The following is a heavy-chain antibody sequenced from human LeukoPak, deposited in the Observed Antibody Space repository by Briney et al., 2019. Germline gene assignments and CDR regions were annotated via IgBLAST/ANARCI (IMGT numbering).Heavy chain of an antibody. CDR2: ISAYNGNT. CDR1: GYTFTSYG. V-gene: IGHV1-18*01. Sequence: GASVKVSCKASGYTFTSYGISWARQAPGQGLEWMGWISAYNGNTNYAQKLQGRVTMTTETSTSTAYMELRSLRSDDTAVYYCARGGYYDSSGLVDLWGQGTLVTVSS. CDR3: ARGGYYDSSGLVDL. J-gene: IGHJ5*02. D-gene: IGHD3-22*01.